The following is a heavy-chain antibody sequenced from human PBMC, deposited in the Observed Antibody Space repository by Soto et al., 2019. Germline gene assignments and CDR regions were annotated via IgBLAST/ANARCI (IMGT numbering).Heavy chain of an antibody. D-gene: IGHD3-3*02. V-gene: IGHV3-23*01. Sequence: EVQLLESGGGLVQPGGSLRLSCAASGFTFSSYAMSWVRQAPGRGLEWVSAISGSGGSTYYADSVKGRFTISRDNSKNTLYLQMNSLRAEDTAVYYCAKSISVSLGYYMDVWGKGTTVTVSS. CDR3: AKSISVSLGYYMDV. J-gene: IGHJ6*03. CDR1: GFTFSSYA. CDR2: ISGSGGST.